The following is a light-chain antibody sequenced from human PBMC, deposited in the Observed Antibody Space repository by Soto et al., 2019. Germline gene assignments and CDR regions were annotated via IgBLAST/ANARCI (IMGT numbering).Light chain of an antibody. CDR3: CSYAGSTTFANYV. CDR1: SSNVGSYKL. CDR2: EVN. Sequence: QSVLTQPASVSGSPGQSITISCTGTSSNVGSYKLVSWYQQHPGKAPKLMIFEVNKRPSGVSNRFSGSKSGNTASLTISGLKVEDEADYYCCSYAGSTTFANYVFGTGTKVTVL. V-gene: IGLV2-23*02. J-gene: IGLJ1*01.